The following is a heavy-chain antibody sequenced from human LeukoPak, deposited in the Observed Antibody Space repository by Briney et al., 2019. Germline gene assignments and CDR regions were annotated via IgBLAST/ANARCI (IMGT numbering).Heavy chain of an antibody. Sequence: SETLSLTCTTSGVSINRFYWSWVRQPPGKELEWIGNIYSGVPTYFTPSLKSRVTISVETSKNQFSLNLTSVTAADTAMYYCVQTTGWPGFDYWGQGILVTVSS. CDR3: VQTTGWPGFDY. D-gene: IGHD1-1*01. CDR1: GVSINRFY. V-gene: IGHV4-4*09. CDR2: IYSGVPT. J-gene: IGHJ4*02.